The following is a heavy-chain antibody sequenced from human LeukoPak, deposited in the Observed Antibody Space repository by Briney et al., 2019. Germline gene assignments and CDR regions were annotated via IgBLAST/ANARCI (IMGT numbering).Heavy chain of an antibody. CDR1: GGSISSGSYY. J-gene: IGHJ4*02. CDR3: ARSGHYYDSSGYYSYYFDY. V-gene: IGHV4-61*02. Sequence: SQTLSLTCTVPGGSISSGSYYWSWIRQPAGKGLEWIGRIYTSGSTNYNPSLKSRVTISVDTSKNQFSLKLSSVTAADTAVYYCARSGHYYDSSGYYSYYFDYWGQGTLATVSS. CDR2: IYTSGST. D-gene: IGHD3-22*01.